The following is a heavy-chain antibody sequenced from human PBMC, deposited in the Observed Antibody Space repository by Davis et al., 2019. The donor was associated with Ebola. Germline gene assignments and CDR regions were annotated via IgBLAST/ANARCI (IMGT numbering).Heavy chain of an antibody. CDR1: GYSFTSYW. CDR3: ARLGLAAADPPGDYYYGMDV. Sequence: GESLKISCKGSGYSFTSYWISWVRQMPGKGLEWMGRIDPSDSYTNYSPSFQGHVTISADKSISTAYLQWSSLKASDTAMYYCARLGLAAADPPGDYYYGMDVWGQGTTVTVSS. J-gene: IGHJ6*02. CDR2: IDPSDSYT. V-gene: IGHV5-10-1*01. D-gene: IGHD6-13*01.